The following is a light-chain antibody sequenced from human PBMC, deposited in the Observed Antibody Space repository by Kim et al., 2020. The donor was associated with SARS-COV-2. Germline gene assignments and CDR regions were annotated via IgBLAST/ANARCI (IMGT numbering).Light chain of an antibody. J-gene: IGKJ2*01. CDR3: QQYDSIPT. CDR1: QGVLYSSDNRNY. Sequence: DIVMTQSPDSLAVSLGERATINCKSSQGVLYSSDNRNYLAWYQHKPGQPPKLLISWASTRESGVPDRFSGSGSGTDFTLTINSLQAEDVAVYYCQQYDSIPTFGQGTKLEI. V-gene: IGKV4-1*01. CDR2: WAS.